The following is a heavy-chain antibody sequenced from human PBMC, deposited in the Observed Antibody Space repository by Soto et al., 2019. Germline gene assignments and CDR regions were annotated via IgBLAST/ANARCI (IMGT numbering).Heavy chain of an antibody. V-gene: IGHV4-39*01. CDR3: ARPSNSSSWYF. CDR2: IYYSGST. Sequence: QLQLQESGPGLVKPSETLSLTCTVSGGSISSSSYYWGWIRQPPGKGLEWIGSIYYSGSTYYNPSLKSRVTISVDTSKNQFSLKLSSVTAADTAVYYCARPSNSSSWYFWGQGTLVTVSS. D-gene: IGHD6-13*01. J-gene: IGHJ4*02. CDR1: GGSISSSSYY.